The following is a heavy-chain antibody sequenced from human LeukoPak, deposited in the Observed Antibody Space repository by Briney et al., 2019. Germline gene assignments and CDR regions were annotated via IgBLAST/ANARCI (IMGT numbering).Heavy chain of an antibody. CDR2: TSYDGNTI. J-gene: IGHJ4*02. D-gene: IGHD6-25*01. CDR3: ARSSGLQKFDY. V-gene: IGHV3-30-3*01. CDR1: EFTFSNYA. Sequence: PGGSLRLSCAASEFTFSNYALHWVRQAPGKGLQWVAVTSYDGNTIHYADSVKGRFIISRDTSKNTLYLQMNSLRAEDTAVYYCARSSGLQKFDYWGQGTLVTVSS.